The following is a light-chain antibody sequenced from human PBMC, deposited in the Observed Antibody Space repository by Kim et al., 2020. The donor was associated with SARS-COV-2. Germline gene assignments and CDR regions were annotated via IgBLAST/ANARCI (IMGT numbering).Light chain of an antibody. J-gene: IGKJ4*01. Sequence: EIVLTQSPGTLSLSPGERATLSCRASQSVSTFLAWYQQNPGQAPRLLIYDASKRATGIPARFSGSGSGTDFTLTINSLEPEDFAVYYCQQRTNWPPLLTFGGGTKVVIK. CDR1: QSVSTF. CDR3: QQRTNWPPLLT. CDR2: DAS. V-gene: IGKV3-11*01.